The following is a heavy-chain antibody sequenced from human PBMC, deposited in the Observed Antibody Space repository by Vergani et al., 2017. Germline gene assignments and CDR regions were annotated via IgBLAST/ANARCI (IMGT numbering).Heavy chain of an antibody. CDR2: INPNSGGT. D-gene: IGHD6-19*01. V-gene: IGHV1-2*02. CDR3: ARDRGSGWSIDLLDY. CDR1: GYTFTGYY. Sequence: QVQLVQSGAEVKKPGASVKVSCKASGYTFTGYYMHWVRQAPGQGLEWMGWINPNSGGTNYAQKFQGRVTMTRDTSISTAYMELSRLRADDTAVYYCARDRGSGWSIDLLDYWGQGTLVTVSS. J-gene: IGHJ4*02.